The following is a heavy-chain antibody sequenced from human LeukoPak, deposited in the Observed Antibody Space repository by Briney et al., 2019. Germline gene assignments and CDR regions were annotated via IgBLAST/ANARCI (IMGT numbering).Heavy chain of an antibody. Sequence: PGGSLRLSCAASGFTFSSYAMHWVRQAPGKGLEWVAVISYDGSNKYYADSVKGRFTISRDNSKNTLYLHMNSLRAEDTAVYYCARDNLRYCSSTSCYTGPDYWGQGTLVTVSS. V-gene: IGHV3-30-3*01. CDR3: ARDNLRYCSSTSCYTGPDY. D-gene: IGHD2-2*02. CDR2: ISYDGSNK. J-gene: IGHJ4*02. CDR1: GFTFSSYA.